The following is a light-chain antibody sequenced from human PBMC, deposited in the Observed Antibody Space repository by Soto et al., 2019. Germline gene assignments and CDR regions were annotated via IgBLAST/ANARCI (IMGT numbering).Light chain of an antibody. CDR3: QQSYNSLLLT. CDR2: SAS. V-gene: IGKV1-39*01. Sequence: DIQMTQSPSSLSASVGDRVTITCRASQSISTYLNWYQQKPGEAPKLLIYSASNLQTGVTSRFSGSGPGTDFTLTISSLQPEDFATYYCQQSYNSLLLTFGGGTKVE. J-gene: IGKJ4*01. CDR1: QSISTY.